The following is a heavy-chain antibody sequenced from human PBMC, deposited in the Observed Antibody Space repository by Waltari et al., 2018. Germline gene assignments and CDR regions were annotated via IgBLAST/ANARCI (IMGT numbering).Heavy chain of an antibody. D-gene: IGHD3-16*01. Sequence: QVQLQQWGAGLLRPSETLSLTCAVNGGSLRGSFWSWFRQAPGKGLEWIAEINYGGSANANPSLESRVTISVDTAKNQIFLKMNSVTAADTGLYYCAKQLVDVWDGLGGFDVWGQGTMITVSS. V-gene: IGHV4-34*01. CDR1: GGSLRGSF. CDR3: AKQLVDVWDGLGGFDV. CDR2: INYGGSA. J-gene: IGHJ3*01.